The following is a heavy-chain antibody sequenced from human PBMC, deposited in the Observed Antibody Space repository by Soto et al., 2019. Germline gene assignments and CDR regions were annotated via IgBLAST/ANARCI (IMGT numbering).Heavy chain of an antibody. J-gene: IGHJ4*02. CDR3: ARLYYYDSSGYYYVFNYFDY. CDR1: GGSMSSGGYY. D-gene: IGHD3-22*01. Sequence: PSETLSLTCTVSGGSMSSGGYYWSWIRQHPGKGLEWIGYIYYSGSTYYNPSLKSRVTISVDTSKNQFSLKLSSVTAADTAVYYCARLYYYDSSGYYYVFNYFDYWGQGTLVTVSS. CDR2: IYYSGST. V-gene: IGHV4-31*03.